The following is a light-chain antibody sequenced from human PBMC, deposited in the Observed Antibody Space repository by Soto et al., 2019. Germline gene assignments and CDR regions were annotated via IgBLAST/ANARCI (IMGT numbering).Light chain of an antibody. Sequence: DIQMTQSPSSVSASVGDRVTITCRASQGLTSWLAWYQQKPGKAPKLLIYATSSLQSGVPSRFSGSASGTDFTLTISSLQPEDFATYYCQQADRFPGTFGQGTKVEIK. CDR1: QGLTSW. CDR3: QQADRFPGT. CDR2: ATS. J-gene: IGKJ1*01. V-gene: IGKV1D-12*01.